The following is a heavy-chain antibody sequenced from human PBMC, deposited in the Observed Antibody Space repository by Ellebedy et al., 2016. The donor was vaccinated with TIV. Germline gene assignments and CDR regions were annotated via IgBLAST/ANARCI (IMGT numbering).Heavy chain of an antibody. Sequence: ASVKVSCXASGYIFTGYYMYWVRQAPGQGLEWMGWINPNTGGTNYAQNFQGRVTMSRDTSISTAYMELSRLRSDDTAMYYCARGGYYGSGDYYYYAMDVWGQGTTVTVSS. CDR2: INPNTGGT. CDR1: GYIFTGYY. D-gene: IGHD3-10*01. V-gene: IGHV1-2*02. J-gene: IGHJ6*02. CDR3: ARGGYYGSGDYYYYAMDV.